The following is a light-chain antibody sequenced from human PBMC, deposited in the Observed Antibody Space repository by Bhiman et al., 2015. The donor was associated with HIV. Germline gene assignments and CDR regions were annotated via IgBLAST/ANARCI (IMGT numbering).Light chain of an antibody. CDR3: GTWDSSLGDLL. J-gene: IGLJ2*01. CDR2: ENN. V-gene: IGLV1-51*02. Sequence: QSALTQPASVSGSPGQSITISCSGTSSNIGNNYVSWYQQFPGTAPKLLIYENNKRSSGIPDRFSGSKSDTSATLGITGLQTGDEADYYCGTWDSSLGDLLFGGGTKLTVL. CDR1: SSNIGNNY.